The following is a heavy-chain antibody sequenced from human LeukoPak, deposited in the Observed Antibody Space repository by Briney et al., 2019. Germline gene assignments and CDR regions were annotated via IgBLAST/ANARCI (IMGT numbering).Heavy chain of an antibody. Sequence: EASVKVSCKASGYTFTGYYMHWVRQAPGQGLEWMGWINPNSGGTNYAQKFQGRVTMTRDTSISTAYMELSRLRSDDTAVYYCARAKAAAGTRSYGMDVWGQGTTVTVSS. V-gene: IGHV1-2*02. CDR1: GYTFTGYY. D-gene: IGHD6-13*01. CDR2: INPNSGGT. CDR3: ARAKAAAGTRSYGMDV. J-gene: IGHJ6*02.